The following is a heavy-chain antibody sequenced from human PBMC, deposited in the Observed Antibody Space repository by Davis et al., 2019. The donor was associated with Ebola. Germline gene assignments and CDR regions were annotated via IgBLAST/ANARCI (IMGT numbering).Heavy chain of an antibody. J-gene: IGHJ4*02. D-gene: IGHD1/OR15-1a*01. CDR1: GFTFSTYP. CDR3: AREMRGTADSH. Sequence: PGGSLRLSCAASGFTFSTYPIHWVRQAPGKGLEWVANIKEDGSEKYYVDSVKGRFTISRDNAKNSLYLQMNSLRVEDTAMYYCAREMRGTADSHWGQGTLVTVSS. CDR2: IKEDGSEK. V-gene: IGHV3-7*01.